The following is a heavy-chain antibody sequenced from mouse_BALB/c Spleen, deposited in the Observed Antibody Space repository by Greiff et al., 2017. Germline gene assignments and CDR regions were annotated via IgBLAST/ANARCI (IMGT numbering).Heavy chain of an antibody. J-gene: IGHJ4*01. CDR2: IYPGDGDT. V-gene: IGHV1-80*01. CDR1: GYAFSSYW. D-gene: IGHD2-3*01. Sequence: QVQLQQSGAELVRPGSSVKISCKASGYAFSSYWMNWVKQRPGQGLEWIGQIYPGDGDTNYNGKFKGKATLTADKSSSTAYMQLSSLTSEDSAVYFCATMDGYYWYAMDCWGQGTSVTVSS. CDR3: ATMDGYYWYAMDC.